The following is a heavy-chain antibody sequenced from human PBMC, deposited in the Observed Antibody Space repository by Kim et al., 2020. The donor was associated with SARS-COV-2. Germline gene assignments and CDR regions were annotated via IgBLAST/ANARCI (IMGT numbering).Heavy chain of an antibody. D-gene: IGHD4-17*01. CDR3: ARGWTTAPFVFQH. CDR2: ISVYNGNT. J-gene: IGHJ1*01. CDR1: GYTFTSHS. V-gene: IGHV1-18*01. Sequence: ASVKVSCKASGYTFTSHSITWVRQAPGQGLEWMGWISVYNGNTDYAQKLQGRVAMTTDTSTSTAYMELRSLTSDDAAIYYCARGWTTAPFVFQHWGQGTLVTVSS.